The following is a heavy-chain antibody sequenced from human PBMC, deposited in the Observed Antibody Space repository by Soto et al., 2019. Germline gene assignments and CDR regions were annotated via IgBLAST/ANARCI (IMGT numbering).Heavy chain of an antibody. Sequence: NPSETLSLTCTVSGGSISSYYWSWIRQPPGKGLEWIGYIYYSGSTNYNPSLKSRVTISVDTSKNQFSLKLSSVTAADTAVYYFARGNYYYDSSRPMDVWGQGTTVTVSS. CDR3: ARGNYYYDSSRPMDV. J-gene: IGHJ6*02. CDR2: IYYSGST. V-gene: IGHV4-59*01. CDR1: GGSISSYY. D-gene: IGHD3-22*01.